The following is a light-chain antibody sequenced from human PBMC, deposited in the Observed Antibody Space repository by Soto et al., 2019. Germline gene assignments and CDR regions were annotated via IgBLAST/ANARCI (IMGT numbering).Light chain of an antibody. CDR1: QSVSSK. CDR3: QQRSNWPPT. V-gene: IGKV3-11*01. CDR2: DAS. J-gene: IGKJ3*01. Sequence: EIVMTQSPATLSVSPGERATLSCRASQSVSSKLAWFQQKPGQAPSLLIYDASNRATGIPARFSGSGSGTDCTLTISSLEPEDVAVYYCQQRSNWPPTLGPGTKVDI.